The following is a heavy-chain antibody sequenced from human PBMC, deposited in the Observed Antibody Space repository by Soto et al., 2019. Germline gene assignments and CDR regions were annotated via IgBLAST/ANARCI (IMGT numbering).Heavy chain of an antibody. CDR2: FYDSGST. V-gene: IGHV4-61*01. CDR1: GGSVSSGSFY. D-gene: IGHD5-12*01. J-gene: IGHJ6*02. CDR3: AASAPPATNYYYAMDV. Sequence: PSETLSLTCTVSGGSVSSGSFYWSWIRRPPGKGLEWIGYFYDSGSTNYNPSLRSRVTMSLDTSKNQFSLKLSSVTAADTAVYYCAASAPPATNYYYAMDVWGQGTTVTVPS.